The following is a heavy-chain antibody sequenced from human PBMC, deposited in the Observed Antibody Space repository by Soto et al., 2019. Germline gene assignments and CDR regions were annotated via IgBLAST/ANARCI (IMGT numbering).Heavy chain of an antibody. J-gene: IGHJ4*02. Sequence: GGSLRLSCAASGFTFSSYGMHWVRQAPGKGLEWVAVISYDGSNKYYADSVKGRFTISRDNSKNTLYLQMNSLRAEDTAVYYCAKEREYDFWSGPSGTNYFDYWGQGTLVTVSS. CDR3: AKEREYDFWSGPSGTNYFDY. V-gene: IGHV3-30*18. CDR2: ISYDGSNK. D-gene: IGHD3-3*01. CDR1: GFTFSSYG.